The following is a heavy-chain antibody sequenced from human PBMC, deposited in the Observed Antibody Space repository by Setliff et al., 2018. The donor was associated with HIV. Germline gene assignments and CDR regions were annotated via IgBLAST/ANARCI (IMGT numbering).Heavy chain of an antibody. D-gene: IGHD3-3*01. CDR2: IYSDDYI. V-gene: IGHV3-66*01. CDR3: ARDYLYYNLYNGSPVYGMDV. CDR1: GFNVNNKY. Sequence: PGGSLRLSCAASGFNVNNKYMSWVRQAPGKGLEWVSIIYSDDYIKYADSLKGRFTISRDTSKNTLYLQMNSLRVEDTAVYYCARDYLYYNLYNGSPVYGMDVWGQGTTVTVSS. J-gene: IGHJ6*02.